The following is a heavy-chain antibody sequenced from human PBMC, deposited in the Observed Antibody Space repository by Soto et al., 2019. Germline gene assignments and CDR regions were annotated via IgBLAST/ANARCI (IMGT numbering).Heavy chain of an antibody. CDR1: GYTFTSYG. Sequence: ASVKVSCKASGYTFTSYGISWVRQAPGQGLEWMGWISAYNGNTNYAQKLQGRVTMTTDTSTSTAYMELRSLISDDTALYYCARGGLTIFGVATTYGMDVWGQGTTVTVSS. CDR2: ISAYNGNT. D-gene: IGHD3-3*01. J-gene: IGHJ6*02. V-gene: IGHV1-18*01. CDR3: ARGGLTIFGVATTYGMDV.